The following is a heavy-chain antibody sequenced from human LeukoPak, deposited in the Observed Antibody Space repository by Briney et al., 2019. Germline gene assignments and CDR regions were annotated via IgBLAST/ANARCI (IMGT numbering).Heavy chain of an antibody. CDR2: ISAYNGNT. J-gene: IGHJ5*02. CDR3: ASHLYSSSWMDWFDP. V-gene: IGHV1-18*01. D-gene: IGHD6-13*01. Sequence: GASVKVSCKASGYTFTSYAMHWVRQAPGQGLEWMGWISAYNGNTNYAQKLQGRVTMTTDTSTSTAYMELRSLRSDDTAVYYCASHLYSSSWMDWFDPWGQGTLVTVSS. CDR1: GYTFTSYA.